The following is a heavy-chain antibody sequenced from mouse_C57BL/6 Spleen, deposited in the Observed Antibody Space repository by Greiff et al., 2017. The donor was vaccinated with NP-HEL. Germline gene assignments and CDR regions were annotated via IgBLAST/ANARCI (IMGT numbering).Heavy chain of an antibody. V-gene: IGHV1-39*01. D-gene: IGHD1-1*01. J-gene: IGHJ1*03. CDR2: INPNYGTT. CDR1: GYSFTDYN. CDR3: AFITTVVAYENV. Sequence: VHVKQSGPELVKPGASVKISCKASGYSFTDYNMNWVKQSNGKSLEWIGVINPNYGTTSYNQKFKGKATLTVDQSSSTAYMQLNSLTSEDSAVYYCAFITTVVAYENVWGTGTTVTVSS.